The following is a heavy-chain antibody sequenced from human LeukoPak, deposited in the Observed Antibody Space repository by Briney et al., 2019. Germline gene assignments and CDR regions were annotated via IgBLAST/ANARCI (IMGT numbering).Heavy chain of an antibody. CDR3: AKDQGVYYDSSGYSYYFDY. V-gene: IGHV3-23*01. Sequence: GGSLRLSCAASGFTFSSYAMSWVRQAPGKGLEWVSAISGSGGSTYYADSVKGRFTISRDNSKNTLYLQMNSLRAEDTAVYYCAKDQGVYYDSSGYSYYFDYWGQGTLVTVSS. D-gene: IGHD3-22*01. CDR1: GFTFSSYA. J-gene: IGHJ4*02. CDR2: ISGSGGST.